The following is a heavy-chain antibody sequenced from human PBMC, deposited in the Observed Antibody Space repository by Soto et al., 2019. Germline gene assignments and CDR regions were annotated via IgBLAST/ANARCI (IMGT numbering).Heavy chain of an antibody. J-gene: IGHJ5*02. CDR1: GYSFGFYA. V-gene: IGHV1-3*01. Sequence: ASVKVSCKASGYSFGFYAVVWVRQAPGQSPEWMAWINPDNGNTKYSQKFQGRVTITRDTSASTAYMELSSLRSEDTAVYYCARVGPPADPWGQGTLVTVS. CDR2: INPDNGNT. CDR3: ARVGPPADP.